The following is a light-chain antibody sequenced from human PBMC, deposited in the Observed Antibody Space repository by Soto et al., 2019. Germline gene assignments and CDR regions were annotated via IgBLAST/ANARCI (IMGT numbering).Light chain of an antibody. Sequence: DIQITQSPSSVSASVVARVTITCRASAGISSWLAWYQKKPGKDPKLLIYAASSLQSRVPSRFSGSGSGTAFSNTVSSLQPEDFATYACQQANSFPITFGGGNKVEIK. CDR2: AAS. CDR1: AGISSW. V-gene: IGKV1-12*01. J-gene: IGKJ4*01. CDR3: QQANSFPIT.